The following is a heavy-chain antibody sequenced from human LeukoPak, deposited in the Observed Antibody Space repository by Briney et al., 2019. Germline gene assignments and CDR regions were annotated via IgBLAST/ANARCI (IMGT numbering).Heavy chain of an antibody. V-gene: IGHV4-4*02. Sequence: KSSETLSLTCDVSGGSISSSNWWSWVRQPPGKALEWIGEIYHSGSTNYNPSLKSRVTISVDKSKNQFSLKLSSVTAADTAVYYCARVRCSSTSCYSSSARRTIDYWGQGTLVTVSS. J-gene: IGHJ4*02. CDR1: GGSISSSNW. CDR2: IYHSGST. D-gene: IGHD2-2*02. CDR3: ARVRCSSTSCYSSSARRTIDY.